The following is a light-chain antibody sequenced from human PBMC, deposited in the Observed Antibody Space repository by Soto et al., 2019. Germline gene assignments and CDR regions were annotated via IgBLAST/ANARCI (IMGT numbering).Light chain of an antibody. J-gene: IGLJ2*01. CDR1: ALPKQY. CDR2: KDS. CDR3: QSADSSGTYGV. Sequence: SYELTQPPSVSVSPGQTARITCSGGALPKQYAYWYQQKPGQAPVLVIYKDSERPSGIPERFSGSSSGTTVTLTISGVQAEDEADYYCQSADSSGTYGVFGGRTKLTVL. V-gene: IGLV3-25*03.